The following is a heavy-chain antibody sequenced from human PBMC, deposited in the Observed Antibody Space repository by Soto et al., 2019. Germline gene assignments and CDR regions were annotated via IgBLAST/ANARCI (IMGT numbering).Heavy chain of an antibody. J-gene: IGHJ4*02. CDR2: IYYSGST. D-gene: IGHD6-6*01. CDR3: ARSGVPTTEYSSSY. Sequence: QLQLQESGPGLVKPSETLSLTCTVSGGSISSSSYYWGWIRQPPGKGLEWIGSIYYSGSTNYNPSLKSRVTISVDTSKNQFSLKLSSVTAADTAVYYCARSGVPTTEYSSSYWGQGTLVTVSS. CDR1: GGSISSSSYY. V-gene: IGHV4-39*07.